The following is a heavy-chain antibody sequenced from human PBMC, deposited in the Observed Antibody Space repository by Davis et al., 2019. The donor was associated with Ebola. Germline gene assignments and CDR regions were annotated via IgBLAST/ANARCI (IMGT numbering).Heavy chain of an antibody. V-gene: IGHV4-39*01. CDR3: ASNRRYYYDSSGYGATYYFDY. D-gene: IGHD3-22*01. CDR2: IYYSGST. J-gene: IGHJ4*02. Sequence: MPSETLSLTCTVSGGSISSSSYYWGWIRQPPGKGLEWIGSIYYSGSTYYNPSLKSRVTISVDTSKNQFSLKLSSVTAADTAVYYCASNRRYYYDSSGYGATYYFDYWGQGTLVTVSS. CDR1: GGSISSSSYY.